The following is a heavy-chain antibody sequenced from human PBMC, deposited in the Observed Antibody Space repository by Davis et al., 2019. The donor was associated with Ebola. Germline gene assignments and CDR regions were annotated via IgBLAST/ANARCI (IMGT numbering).Heavy chain of an antibody. V-gene: IGHV4-4*02. Sequence: WVRQPPGKGLEWIGDVSHSGSTTYNPSFKSRVTISMDQSKNHFSLNVISVTAADTAVYYCARALPSSRYYSMDVWGKGTTVTVSS. CDR2: VSHSGST. D-gene: IGHD6-6*01. J-gene: IGHJ6*04. CDR3: ARALPSSRYYSMDV.